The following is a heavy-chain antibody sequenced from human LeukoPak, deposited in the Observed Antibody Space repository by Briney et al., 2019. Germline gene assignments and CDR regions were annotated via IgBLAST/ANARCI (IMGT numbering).Heavy chain of an antibody. Sequence: PSETLSLTCTVSGGSISSGGYYWSWIRQHPGKGLEWIGYIYYSGSTYYNPSLKSRVTISVDTSKNQFSLKLSSVTAADTAVYYCARGKKGYLPPYYYYGMDVWGQGTTVTVSS. CDR2: IYYSGST. CDR1: GGSISSGGYY. D-gene: IGHD1-1*01. J-gene: IGHJ6*02. CDR3: ARGKKGYLPPYYYYGMDV. V-gene: IGHV4-31*03.